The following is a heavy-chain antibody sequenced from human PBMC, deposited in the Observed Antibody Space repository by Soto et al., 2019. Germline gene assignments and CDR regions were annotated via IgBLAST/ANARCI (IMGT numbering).Heavy chain of an antibody. CDR3: ARGPGDYAFDY. V-gene: IGHV4-31*03. CDR2: IYYSGST. D-gene: IGHD4-17*01. J-gene: IGHJ4*02. CDR1: GGSISSGGYY. Sequence: SSETLSLTCTVSGGSISSGGYYWSWIRQHPGKGLEWIGYIYYSGSTYYNPSLKSRVTISVDTSKNQFSLKLSSVTAADTAVYYCARGPGDYAFDYWGQGTLVTVSS.